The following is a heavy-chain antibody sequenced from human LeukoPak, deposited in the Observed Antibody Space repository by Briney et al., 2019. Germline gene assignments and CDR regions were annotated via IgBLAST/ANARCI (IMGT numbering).Heavy chain of an antibody. CDR2: ISYDGSNK. D-gene: IGHD1-26*01. J-gene: IGHJ3*02. V-gene: IGHV3-30-3*01. CDR3: ARVGLEVGDAFDI. CDR1: GFTFSSYA. Sequence: GGSLRLSCAASGFTFSSYAMHWVRQAPGKGLEWVAVISYDGSNKYYADSVKGRFTISRDNSKNTLYLQMNSLRAEDTAVYYCARVGLEVGDAFDIWGQGTMVTVSS.